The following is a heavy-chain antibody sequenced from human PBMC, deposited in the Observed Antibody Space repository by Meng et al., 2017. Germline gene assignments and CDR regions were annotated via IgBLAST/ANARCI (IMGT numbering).Heavy chain of an antibody. CDR2: KSYDGSNK. Sequence: GQVGGSGGGWVRAGLSLRLSCAASGFPFRSYSMHWVRQAPGKGLDWVAVKSYDGSNKTYADSVKGRFTISRDNSKNTLYLQMNSLRAEDTAVYYCASLGSRRGAHAFDIWGQGTMVTVSS. V-gene: IGHV3-30*04. CDR1: GFPFRSYS. D-gene: IGHD3-10*01. J-gene: IGHJ3*02. CDR3: ASLGSRRGAHAFDI.